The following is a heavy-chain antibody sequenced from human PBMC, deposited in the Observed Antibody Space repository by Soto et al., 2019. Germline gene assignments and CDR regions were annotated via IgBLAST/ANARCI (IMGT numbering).Heavy chain of an antibody. CDR1: GYTFTSYG. Sequence: QVQLVQSGAEVKKPGASVKVSCKASGYTFTSYGISWVRQAPGQGLEWMGWISAYNGNTNYAQKLQGRVTMTTDTAKSTAYMELRSLRSDDTAVYYCARDMPTFIEYSSSSDDYWGQGTLVTVSS. D-gene: IGHD6-6*01. J-gene: IGHJ4*02. CDR3: ARDMPTFIEYSSSSDDY. CDR2: ISAYNGNT. V-gene: IGHV1-18*01.